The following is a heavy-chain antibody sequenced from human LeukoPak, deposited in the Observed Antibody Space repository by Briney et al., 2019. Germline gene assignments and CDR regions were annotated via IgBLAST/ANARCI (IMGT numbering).Heavy chain of an antibody. CDR3: AREERTFGVVIDY. J-gene: IGHJ4*02. CDR1: GFTFSSYA. V-gene: IGHV3-30*01. CDR2: ISYDGSNK. Sequence: GGSLRLSCAASGFTFSSYAMHWVRQAPGKGLEWVAVISYDGSNKYYADSVKGRFTISKDNSKNTLYLQMNSLRAEDTAVYYCAREERTFGVVIDYWGQGTLVTVSS. D-gene: IGHD3-3*01.